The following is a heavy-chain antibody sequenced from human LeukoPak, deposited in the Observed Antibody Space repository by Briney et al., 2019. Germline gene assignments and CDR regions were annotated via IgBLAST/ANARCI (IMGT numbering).Heavy chain of an antibody. J-gene: IGHJ3*02. CDR3: ARYGDYNFGSYAFDI. CDR1: GFTFDDYG. D-gene: IGHD4-17*01. Sequence: GGSLRLSCAASGFTFDDYGMSWVRQAPGKGLEWVSGINWNGGSTGYADSVKGRFTISRDNAKNSLYLQMNSLRAEDTALYYCARYGDYNFGSYAFDIWGQGTMVTFSS. V-gene: IGHV3-20*04. CDR2: INWNGGST.